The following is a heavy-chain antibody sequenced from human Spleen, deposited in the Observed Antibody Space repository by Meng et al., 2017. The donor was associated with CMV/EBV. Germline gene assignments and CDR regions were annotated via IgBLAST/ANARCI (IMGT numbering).Heavy chain of an antibody. J-gene: IGHJ5*02. V-gene: IGHV4-38-2*02. Sequence: GSLRLSCSVSGYSISSGYYWGWIRQPPGKGLEWIGSIYQSGSTYSSPSMKSRVTISLDTSKNQFALKLSSVTAADTAVYYCARAYYDFWWFGPWGQGALVTVSS. CDR3: ARAYYDFWWFGP. CDR1: GYSISSGYY. D-gene: IGHD3-3*01. CDR2: IYQSGST.